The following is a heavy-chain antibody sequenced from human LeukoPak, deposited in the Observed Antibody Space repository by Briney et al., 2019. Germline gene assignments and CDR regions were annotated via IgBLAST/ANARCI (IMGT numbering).Heavy chain of an antibody. Sequence: PGGSLRLSCAASGFTFSSYEMNWVRQAPGKGLEWVSYISSSGSTIYYADSVKGRFTISRDNAKTSLYLQMNSLRAEDTAVYYCARCEWLVRFEQAYYYYYMDVWGKGTTVTVSS. CDR2: ISSSGSTI. J-gene: IGHJ6*03. CDR1: GFTFSSYE. V-gene: IGHV3-48*03. D-gene: IGHD6-19*01. CDR3: ARCEWLVRFEQAYYYYYMDV.